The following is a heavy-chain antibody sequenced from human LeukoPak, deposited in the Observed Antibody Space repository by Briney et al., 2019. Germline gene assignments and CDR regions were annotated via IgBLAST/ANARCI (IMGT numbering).Heavy chain of an antibody. CDR1: GFTFDDYA. J-gene: IGHJ5*02. V-gene: IGHV3-9*01. D-gene: IGHD6-13*01. CDR3: ARDSSSWYTHRREDNWFDP. Sequence: PGGSLRLSCAASGFTFDDYAMHWVRQAPGKGLEWVSGISWNSGGIGYADSVKGRFTISRDNSKNTLYLQMNSLRAEDTAVYYCARDSSSWYTHRREDNWFDPWGQGTLVTVSS. CDR2: ISWNSGGI.